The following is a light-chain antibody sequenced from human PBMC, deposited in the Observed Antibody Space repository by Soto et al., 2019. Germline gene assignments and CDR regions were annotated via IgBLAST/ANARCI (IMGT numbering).Light chain of an antibody. J-gene: IGKJ2*01. CDR3: QQYGDWPPDT. V-gene: IGKV3-15*01. Sequence: EIVLTQSPATLCLSPGERATLSCRASQSVSRNLAWYQQKPGQAPRLLIYDASTRATGVPARFGGSGSGTEFTLTISGLQSEDFAVYYCQQYGDWPPDTFGQGTKVEI. CDR1: QSVSRN. CDR2: DAS.